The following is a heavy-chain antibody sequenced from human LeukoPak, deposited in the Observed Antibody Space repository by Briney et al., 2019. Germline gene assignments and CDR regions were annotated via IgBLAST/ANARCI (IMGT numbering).Heavy chain of an antibody. CDR3: ARDRLGRNYYMDV. CDR1: GFTFSSYA. J-gene: IGHJ6*03. CDR2: ISGSGGST. D-gene: IGHD1-26*01. Sequence: PGGSLRLSCAASGFTFSSYAMSWVRQAPGKGLEWVSAISGSGGSTYYADSVKGRFTISRDNAKNTLDLQMNSLRAEDTAVYYCARDRLGRNYYMDVWGKGTTVTVSS. V-gene: IGHV3-23*01.